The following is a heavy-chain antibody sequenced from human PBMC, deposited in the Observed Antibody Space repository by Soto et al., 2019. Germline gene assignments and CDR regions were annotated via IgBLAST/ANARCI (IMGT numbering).Heavy chain of an antibody. CDR3: ARVISDSSGYYLDY. V-gene: IGHV4-31*03. Sequence: SETLSLTCTVSGGSISSGGYYWSWIRQHPGKGLEWIGYIYYSGSTYYNPSLKSRVTISVDTSKNQFSLKLSSVTAADTAVYYCARVISDSSGYYLDYWGQGTLVTVSS. D-gene: IGHD3-22*01. CDR2: IYYSGST. CDR1: GGSISSGGYY. J-gene: IGHJ4*02.